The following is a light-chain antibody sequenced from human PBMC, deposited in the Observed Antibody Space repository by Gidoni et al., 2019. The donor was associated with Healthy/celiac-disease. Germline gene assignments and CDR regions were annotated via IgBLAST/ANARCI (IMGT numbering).Light chain of an antibody. V-gene: IGKV3-15*01. CDR1: QSVSSN. J-gene: IGKJ2*01. CDR3: QQYNNWPPYT. CDR2: GAS. Sequence: DIVTTQSTATLSVSPGERATLSCRASQSVSSNLAWYQQQPGQAPRLLIYGASTRATGSPARFSGSGSWTEFTLTISSLHAEDFAVYYCQQYNNWPPYTCGQGTKLEIK.